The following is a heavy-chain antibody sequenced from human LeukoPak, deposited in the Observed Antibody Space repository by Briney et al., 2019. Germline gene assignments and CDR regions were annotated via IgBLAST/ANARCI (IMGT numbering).Heavy chain of an antibody. J-gene: IGHJ4*02. D-gene: IGHD6-19*01. CDR2: ISYDGSNK. Sequence: PGRSLRLSCAASGFTFSSYAMHWVRQAPGKGLEWVAVISYDGSNKYYADSVKGRFTISRDNSKNTLYLQMNSLRAEDTAVYYCAKDRRQWLVYYFDYWGQGTLVTVSS. V-gene: IGHV3-30-3*01. CDR3: AKDRRQWLVYYFDY. CDR1: GFTFSSYA.